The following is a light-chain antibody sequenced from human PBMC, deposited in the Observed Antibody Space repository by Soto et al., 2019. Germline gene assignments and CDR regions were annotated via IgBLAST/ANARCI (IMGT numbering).Light chain of an antibody. CDR2: GAS. CDR1: QSVSSN. Sequence: EIVMTQSPATLSVSPGERATLSCRASQSVSSNLAWYQQKPGQAPRLLIYGASTRATGIPARFSGSGSGTEFTLTISSLQYEDFEVDYCQQYNNWPRTLGQGTKVDIK. CDR3: QQYNNWPRT. V-gene: IGKV3-15*01. J-gene: IGKJ1*01.